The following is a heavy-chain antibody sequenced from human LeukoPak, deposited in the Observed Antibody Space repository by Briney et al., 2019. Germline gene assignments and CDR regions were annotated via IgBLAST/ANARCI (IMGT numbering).Heavy chain of an antibody. Sequence: GASVKVSCKASGYTFTSYDINWVRQATGQGLEWMGWMNPNSGNTGYAQKFQGRVTMTRNTSISTAYMELGSLRSEGTAVYYCASQVGAVPYYYYGMDVWGQGTTVTVSS. J-gene: IGHJ6*02. CDR2: MNPNSGNT. CDR1: GYTFTSYD. V-gene: IGHV1-8*01. D-gene: IGHD3-16*01. CDR3: ASQVGAVPYYYYGMDV.